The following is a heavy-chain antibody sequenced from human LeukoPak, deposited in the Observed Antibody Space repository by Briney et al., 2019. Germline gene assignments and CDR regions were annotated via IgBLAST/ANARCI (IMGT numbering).Heavy chain of an antibody. V-gene: IGHV3-48*03. CDR2: ISSSGSTI. CDR3: ARVPSILQRKYYFDY. J-gene: IGHJ4*02. Sequence: GGSLRLSCAASGFTFSSYETNWVRQAPGKGLEWVPYISSSGSTIYYADSVKGRFTISRDNAKNSLYLQMNSLRAEDTAVYYCARVPSILQRKYYFDYWGQGTLVTVSS. D-gene: IGHD3-9*01. CDR1: GFTFSSYE.